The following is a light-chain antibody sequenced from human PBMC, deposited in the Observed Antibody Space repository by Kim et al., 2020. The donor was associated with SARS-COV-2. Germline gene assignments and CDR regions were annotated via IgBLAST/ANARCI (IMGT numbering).Light chain of an antibody. V-gene: IGKV1-6*01. CDR1: QAIRNE. J-gene: IGKJ1*01. CDR3: LQDSRYPRT. Sequence: SASTGDRVTLTCRASQAIRNELGWYQQKPGKAPKVLIYAASTLQSGVSSRFSGSGSGTDFTLTISSLQPEDFATYYCLQDSRYPRTFGQGTKVEIK. CDR2: AAS.